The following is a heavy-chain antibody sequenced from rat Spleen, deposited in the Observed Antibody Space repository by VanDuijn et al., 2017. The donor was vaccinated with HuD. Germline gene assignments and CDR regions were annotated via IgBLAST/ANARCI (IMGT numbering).Heavy chain of an antibody. V-gene: IGHV5-7*01. Sequence: EVQLVESGGGLVQPGRSLKLSCAASGFTFSDYNMAWVRQAPKKGLEWVATISYDGSSTYYRDSVKGRFTISRDNAKSTLYLQMDSLRSEDTATYYCARLMYNSGYVMDAWGQGASVTVSS. CDR2: ISYDGSST. CDR3: ARLMYNSGYVMDA. J-gene: IGHJ4*01. CDR1: GFTFSDYN. D-gene: IGHD4-3*01.